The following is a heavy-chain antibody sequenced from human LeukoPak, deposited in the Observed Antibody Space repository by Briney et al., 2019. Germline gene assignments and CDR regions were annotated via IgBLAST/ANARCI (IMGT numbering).Heavy chain of an antibody. Sequence: ASVKVSCKASGGTFSSYAISWVRQAPGQGLEWMGGFIPISGTANYAQKFQGRVTITADESTSTAYMELSSLRSEDTAVYYCARDSSITGTTTTFDYWGQGTLVTVSS. CDR2: FIPISGTA. CDR3: ARDSSITGTTTTFDY. CDR1: GGTFSSYA. V-gene: IGHV1-69*13. J-gene: IGHJ4*02. D-gene: IGHD1-7*01.